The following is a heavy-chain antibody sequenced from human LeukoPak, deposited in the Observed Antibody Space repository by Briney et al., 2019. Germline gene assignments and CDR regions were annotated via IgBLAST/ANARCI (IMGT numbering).Heavy chain of an antibody. D-gene: IGHD1-1*01. CDR3: ARPLVGTQLWFDF. Sequence: SETLSLTCTVSGGSISSNRYYWGWTRQPPGKGLEWIGSIYYTGSPYYSPSLQSRVTISADTSKNQFSLRLRSVTAADRGVYYCARPLVGTQLWFDFWGHGTLVTVSS. CDR1: GGSISSNRYY. CDR2: IYYTGSP. J-gene: IGHJ5*01. V-gene: IGHV4-39*01.